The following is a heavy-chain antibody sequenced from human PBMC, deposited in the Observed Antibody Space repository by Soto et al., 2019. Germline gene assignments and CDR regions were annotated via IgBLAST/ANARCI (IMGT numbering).Heavy chain of an antibody. J-gene: IGHJ5*01. CDR2: IYYSGST. CDR1: GGTIVGYY. CDR3: ARHHDS. Sequence: PFQTLRVTWSVVGGTIVGYYWSWIRQPPGKGLEWIGYIYYSGSTNYNPSLKSRVTISVDTSKNQFSLKLSSVTAADKAVYYCARHHDSWGHGTLVTV. V-gene: IGHV4-59*08.